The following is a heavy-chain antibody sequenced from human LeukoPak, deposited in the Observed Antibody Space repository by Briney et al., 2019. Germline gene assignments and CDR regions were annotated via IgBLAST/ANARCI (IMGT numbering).Heavy chain of an antibody. Sequence: PSETLSLTCAVYGGSFSGYYWSWIRQPPGKGLEWIGEINHSGSTNYNPSLKSRVTISVDTSKNQFSLRLSSVTAADTAVYYCARSYYDILTGYVNYYYFGMDVWGQGTTVTVSS. CDR1: GGSFSGYY. D-gene: IGHD3-9*01. CDR2: INHSGST. J-gene: IGHJ6*02. CDR3: ARSYYDILTGYVNYYYFGMDV. V-gene: IGHV4-34*01.